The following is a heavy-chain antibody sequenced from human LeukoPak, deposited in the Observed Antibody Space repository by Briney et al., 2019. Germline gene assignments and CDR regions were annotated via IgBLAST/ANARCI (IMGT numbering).Heavy chain of an antibody. Sequence: SETLSLTCAVYGGSFSGYYWRWIRQPPGKGLEWVGEIQHSGSTKYNPSLKSRVTISVATSKSQFSLKLSSVTAADTAVYYCARWRWEGWAPPCLWYFDLWGRGTLVTVSS. CDR1: GGSFSGYY. CDR3: ARWRWEGWAPPCLWYFDL. J-gene: IGHJ2*01. D-gene: IGHD5-24*01. V-gene: IGHV4-34*01. CDR2: IQHSGST.